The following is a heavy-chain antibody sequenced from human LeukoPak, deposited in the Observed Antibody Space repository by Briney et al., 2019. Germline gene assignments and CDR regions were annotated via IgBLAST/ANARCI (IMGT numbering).Heavy chain of an antibody. J-gene: IGHJ4*02. V-gene: IGHV3-23*01. CDR2: ISGSGGST. CDR3: AKDLQPGRIVVVPAAISALDDFDY. CDR1: GFTFSSYA. D-gene: IGHD2-2*02. Sequence: GGSLRLSCAASGFTFSSYAMSWVRQAPGKGLEWVSAISGSGGSTYYADPVKGRFTISRDNSKNTLYLQMNSLRAEDTAVYYCAKDLQPGRIVVVPAAISALDDFDYWGQGTLVTVSS.